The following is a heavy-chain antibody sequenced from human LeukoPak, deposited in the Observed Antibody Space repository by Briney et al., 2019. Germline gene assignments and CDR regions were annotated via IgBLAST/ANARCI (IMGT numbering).Heavy chain of an antibody. J-gene: IGHJ4*02. CDR3: AREHAGPPYFDY. CDR1: GGSISSGGYY. D-gene: IGHD2-8*01. Sequence: PSETLSLTCTVSGGSISSGGYYWSWIRQHPGTGLEWIGYIYYSGSTYYNPSLKSRVTISVDTSKNQFSLKLSSVTAADTAVYYCAREHAGPPYFDYWGQGTLVTVSS. V-gene: IGHV4-31*03. CDR2: IYYSGST.